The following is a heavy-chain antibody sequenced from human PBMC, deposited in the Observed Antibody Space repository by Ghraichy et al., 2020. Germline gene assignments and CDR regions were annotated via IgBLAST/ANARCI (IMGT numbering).Heavy chain of an antibody. CDR3: ARAMAGDFDY. Sequence: SETLSLSCNVSSDSFTFYYWHWIRQTPGKGLEWIGQVYYTGRTNYSPSLNSRVAISIDTSKTHLYLSLRSVTAADTAVYYCARAMAGDFDYWGQGILVTVSS. CDR1: SDSFTFYY. CDR2: VYYTGRT. D-gene: IGHD6-19*01. V-gene: IGHV4-59*01. J-gene: IGHJ4*02.